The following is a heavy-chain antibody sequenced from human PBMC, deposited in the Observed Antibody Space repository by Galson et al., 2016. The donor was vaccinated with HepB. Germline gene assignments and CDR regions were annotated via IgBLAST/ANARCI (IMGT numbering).Heavy chain of an antibody. CDR3: SKLYCGGGSCYPRPYYFDF. CDR1: GFTFSTYA. J-gene: IGHJ4*02. Sequence: SLRLSCAASGFTFSTYAMTWVRQTPGKGLEWVAIIRTSDITSGPDTYYADSVKGLFAISRDDLRNTVYLHMHWLTAADTATYFCSKLYCGGGSCYPRPYYFDFWGQGILVTVFS. V-gene: IGHV3-23*01. CDR2: IRTSDITSGPDT. D-gene: IGHD2-15*01.